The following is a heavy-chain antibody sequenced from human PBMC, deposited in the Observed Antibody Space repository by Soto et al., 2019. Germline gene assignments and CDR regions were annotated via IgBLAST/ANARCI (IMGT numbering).Heavy chain of an antibody. V-gene: IGHV4-59*01. CDR1: GGSISNYY. CDR3: AGGEKRYAYDI. CDR2: IYYSGTT. Sequence: QVQLQESGPGLVKPSETLSLTCTVSGGSISNYYYTWIRQPPGKGLEWIGYIYYSGTTNYNPSLKSRVTISVDTSKNQFSLELSSVTAANTAVYYCAGGEKRYAYDIWGQGTMVTVSS. J-gene: IGHJ3*02.